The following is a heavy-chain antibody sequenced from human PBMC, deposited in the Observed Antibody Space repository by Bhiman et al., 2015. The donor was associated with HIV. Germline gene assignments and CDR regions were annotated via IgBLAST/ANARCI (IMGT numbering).Heavy chain of an antibody. J-gene: IGHJ3*02. CDR3: ARVGFGDLPLNAFDI. V-gene: IGHV3-48*03. CDR1: GFTFSSDE. Sequence: EVQLVESGGAVVQPGGSLRLSCAASGFTFSSDEMNWVRQAPGKGLEWVSYISSSGSTIYYADSVKGRFTISRDNAKNSLYLQMNSLRAEDTAVYYCARVGFGDLPLNAFDIWGQGTMVTVSS. CDR2: ISSSGSTI. D-gene: IGHD3-10*01.